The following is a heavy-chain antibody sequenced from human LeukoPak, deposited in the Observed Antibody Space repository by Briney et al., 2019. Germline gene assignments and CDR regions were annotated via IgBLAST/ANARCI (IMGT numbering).Heavy chain of an antibody. V-gene: IGHV5-51*01. Sequence: GESLKISCKGSGYSFTSYWIGWVRQMPGKGLEWMGIIYPGDSDTRYSPSFQGQVTISAAKSISTAYLQWSSLKASDTAMYYCARHQPYYYDSSGYWSPIDYWGQGTLVTVSS. D-gene: IGHD3-22*01. CDR1: GYSFTSYW. CDR2: IYPGDSDT. CDR3: ARHQPYYYDSSGYWSPIDY. J-gene: IGHJ4*02.